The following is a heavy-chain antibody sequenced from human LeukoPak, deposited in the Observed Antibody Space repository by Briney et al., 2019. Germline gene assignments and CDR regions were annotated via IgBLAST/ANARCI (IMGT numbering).Heavy chain of an antibody. CDR3: ARGVDVRGVTSAGYYFDY. D-gene: IGHD3-10*01. V-gene: IGHV3-30*19. Sequence: PGGSLRLSCAASGFTFSTYGMHWVRQAPGKGLEWVAVISYDGSNKYYADSVKGRFTISRDNSKNTLYLQMNSLRAEDTAVYYCARGVDVRGVTSAGYYFDYWGQGTLVTVSS. CDR2: ISYDGSNK. J-gene: IGHJ4*02. CDR1: GFTFSTYG.